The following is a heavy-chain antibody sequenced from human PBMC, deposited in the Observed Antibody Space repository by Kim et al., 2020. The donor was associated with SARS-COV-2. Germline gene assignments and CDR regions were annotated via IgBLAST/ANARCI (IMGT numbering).Heavy chain of an antibody. CDR3: ARAISSGWYGRGSY. Sequence: SETLSLTCAVYGGSFSGYYWSWIRQPPGKGLEWIGEINHSGSTNYNPSLKSRVTISVDTSKNQFSLKLSSVTAADTAVYYCARAISSGWYGRGSYWGQGTLVTVSS. CDR2: INHSGST. CDR1: GGSFSGYY. D-gene: IGHD6-19*01. V-gene: IGHV4-34*01. J-gene: IGHJ4*02.